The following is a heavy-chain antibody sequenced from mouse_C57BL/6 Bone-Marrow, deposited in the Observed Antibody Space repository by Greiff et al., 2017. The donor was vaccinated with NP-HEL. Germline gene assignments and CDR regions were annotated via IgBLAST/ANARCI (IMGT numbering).Heavy chain of an antibody. Sequence: EVKLMESGPELVKPGASVKISCKASGYSFTDYNMNWVKQSHGKSLEWIGVINPNYGTTSYNQKFKGKATLTVDQSSSTAYMQLNSLTSEDSAVYYCARSFYDGYYDDYWGQGTTLTVSS. CDR2: INPNYGTT. V-gene: IGHV1-39*01. CDR1: GYSFTDYN. J-gene: IGHJ2*01. D-gene: IGHD2-3*01. CDR3: ARSFYDGYYDDY.